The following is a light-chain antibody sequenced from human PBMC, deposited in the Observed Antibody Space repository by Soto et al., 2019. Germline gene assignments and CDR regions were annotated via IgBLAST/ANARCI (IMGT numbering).Light chain of an antibody. CDR1: DNDVGVYNY. J-gene: IGLJ3*02. CDR2: DVT. Sequence: QSALTQPVSVSGSPGQSITISCTGTDNDVGVYNYVSWYQQHPGKAPKLIIYDVTNRPSGVSNRFSGSKSGNTASLTISGLQAEDEADYYCSSYTTSTTRVFGGGTKLIVL. V-gene: IGLV2-14*01. CDR3: SSYTTSTTRV.